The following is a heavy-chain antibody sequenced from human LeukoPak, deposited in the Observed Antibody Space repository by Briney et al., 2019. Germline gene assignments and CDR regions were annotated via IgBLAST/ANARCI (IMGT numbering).Heavy chain of an antibody. Sequence: GGSLRLSCAASGFTFSTYTMNWVRQAPGKGLEWVSYITSSSSTIYYADSVKGRFAISRDNAKNSLYLQMNSLRAEDTAVYYCARDERGSGDLWGQGTLVTVSS. V-gene: IGHV3-48*01. CDR3: ARDERGSGDL. D-gene: IGHD3-22*01. CDR2: ITSSSSTI. CDR1: GFTFSTYT. J-gene: IGHJ4*02.